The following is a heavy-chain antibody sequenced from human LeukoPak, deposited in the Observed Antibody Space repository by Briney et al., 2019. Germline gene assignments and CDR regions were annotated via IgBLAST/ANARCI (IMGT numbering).Heavy chain of an antibody. CDR2: FCPATSNI. J-gene: IGHJ6*02. CDR3: ARRAYCGGDCTSAYYDYFAMDV. CDR1: GSIFTTYC. Sequence: GESLKISCKGSGSIFTTYCIFWVRQMPGKGLEWRGIFCPATSNITYSPSFQGQVTISTDKSTSTAYLQWSSLKASDTAMYYCARRAYCGGDCTSAYYDYFAMDVWGQGTTVTVSS. D-gene: IGHD2-21*02. V-gene: IGHV5-51*01.